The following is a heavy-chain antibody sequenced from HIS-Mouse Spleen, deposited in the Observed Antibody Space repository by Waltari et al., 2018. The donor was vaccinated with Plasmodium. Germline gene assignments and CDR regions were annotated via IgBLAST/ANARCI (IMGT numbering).Heavy chain of an antibody. CDR2: IYYSWST. Sequence: QVQLQESGPGLVKPSQTLSLTCSVSGGSISSGGYYWSWIRQHPGKGLEWIGYIYYSWSTYYNPSLKSRVTKSVDTSKNQFSLKVNSVTAADTAVYYCARWVGNWFDPWGQGTLVTVSS. J-gene: IGHJ5*02. CDR1: GGSISSGGYY. D-gene: IGHD1-26*01. V-gene: IGHV4-31*03. CDR3: ARWVGNWFDP.